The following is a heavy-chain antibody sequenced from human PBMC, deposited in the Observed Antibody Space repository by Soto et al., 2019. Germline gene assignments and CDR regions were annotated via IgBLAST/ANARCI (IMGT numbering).Heavy chain of an antibody. CDR3: ARTLFGWGIWFDH. D-gene: IGHD3-10*02. V-gene: IGHV4-59*01. Sequence: QVQLQESGPGLVKPSETLSLTCTVSGGSISSYYWSWIRQPPGKGLEWIGYIYYSGSTNYNPSLKGRVTISVATSKNQFSLKRISVTAADTAVYYCARTLFGWGIWFDHWGQGTLVTVSS. CDR1: GGSISSYY. J-gene: IGHJ5*02. CDR2: IYYSGST.